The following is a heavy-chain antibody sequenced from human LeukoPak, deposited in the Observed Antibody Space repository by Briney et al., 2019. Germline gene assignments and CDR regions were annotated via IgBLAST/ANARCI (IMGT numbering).Heavy chain of an antibody. J-gene: IGHJ4*02. Sequence: GGSLRLSCAASGFTFSSYAMSWVRQAPGKGLEWVSAISGSGGSTYYADSVKGRSTISRDNSKNTLYLQMNSLRAEDTAVYYCATAWGYYYDSSGYTLDYWGQGTLVTVSS. CDR3: ATAWGYYYDSSGYTLDY. D-gene: IGHD3-22*01. CDR1: GFTFSSYA. V-gene: IGHV3-23*01. CDR2: ISGSGGST.